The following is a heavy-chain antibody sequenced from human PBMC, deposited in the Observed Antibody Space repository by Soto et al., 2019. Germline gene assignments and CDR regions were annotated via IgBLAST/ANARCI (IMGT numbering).Heavy chain of an antibody. V-gene: IGHV4-30-2*01. CDR2: IYHSGST. Sequence: SSETLSLTCAVSGGSISSGGYSWSWIRQPPGKGLEWIGYIYHSGSTYYNQSLKSRVTISVDRSKNQFPLKLSSVTAADTAVYYCARDRGDSYFDYWGQGTLVTVS. D-gene: IGHD2-21*02. CDR1: GGSISSGGYS. CDR3: ARDRGDSYFDY. J-gene: IGHJ4*02.